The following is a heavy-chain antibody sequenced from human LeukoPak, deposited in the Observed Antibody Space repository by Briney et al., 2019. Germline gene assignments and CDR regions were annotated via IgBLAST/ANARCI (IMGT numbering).Heavy chain of an antibody. CDR2: IRYDGSNK. Sequence: PGGSRRLSCAASGFTFSSYGMQWVRQAPGKGLEWVAFIRYDGSNKYYADSVKGRFAISRDNSKNTLHLQMNSLRAEDTAVYYCAKIRDGYNWTPRDYWGQGTLVTVSS. V-gene: IGHV3-30*02. J-gene: IGHJ4*02. CDR3: AKIRDGYNWTPRDY. CDR1: GFTFSSYG. D-gene: IGHD5-24*01.